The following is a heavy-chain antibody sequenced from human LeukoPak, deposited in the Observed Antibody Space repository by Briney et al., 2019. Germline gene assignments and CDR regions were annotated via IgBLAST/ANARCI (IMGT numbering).Heavy chain of an antibody. CDR3: ARKISAAGTDY. V-gene: IGHV3-23*01. J-gene: IGHJ4*02. CDR1: GFSFSSYD. Sequence: GGSLRLFCAASGFSFSSYDMDWVRQAPGKGLEWVSVISTNSKVTYYADSVKGRFTISRDNSKNTLYLQMNSLRAEDTALYYCARKISAAGTDYWGQGTLVTVSS. D-gene: IGHD6-13*01. CDR2: ISTNSKVT.